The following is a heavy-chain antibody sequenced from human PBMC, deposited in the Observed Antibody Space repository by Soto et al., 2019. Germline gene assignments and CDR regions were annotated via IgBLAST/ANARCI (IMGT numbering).Heavy chain of an antibody. V-gene: IGHV4-31*03. Sequence: QVQLQESGPGLVKPSQTLSLTCTVSGGSISSGGYYWSWIRQHPGKGLEWIGYIYYSGSTYYNPSLKSRVTTSVDTSKNQFSLKLSSVTAADTAVYYCARDCSGGSCYGTYGMDVWGQGTTVTVSS. CDR3: ARDCSGGSCYGTYGMDV. J-gene: IGHJ6*02. D-gene: IGHD2-15*01. CDR2: IYYSGST. CDR1: GGSISSGGYY.